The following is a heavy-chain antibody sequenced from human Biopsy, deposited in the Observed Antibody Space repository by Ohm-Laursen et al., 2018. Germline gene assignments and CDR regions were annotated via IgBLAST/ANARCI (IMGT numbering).Heavy chain of an antibody. D-gene: IGHD4-23*01. CDR1: GGSFTGHY. V-gene: IGHV4-59*11. CDR2: ISYTGYT. Sequence: LSLTCTVSGGSFTGHYWSWIRRPPGKGLEWIGHISYTGYTSYKSSLKSRVTISLDTSRKHFSLRLTSLAAADTAVYYCARGSNEYGGLYFPHWGQGTLVTVSS. CDR3: ARGSNEYGGLYFPH. J-gene: IGHJ1*01.